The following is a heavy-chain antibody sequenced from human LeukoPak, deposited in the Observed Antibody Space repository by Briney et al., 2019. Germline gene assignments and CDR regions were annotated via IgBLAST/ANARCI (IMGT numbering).Heavy chain of an antibody. CDR3: ARVGSIRPYYFDY. J-gene: IGHJ4*02. CDR2: INPNSGGT. V-gene: IGHV1-2*02. Sequence: ASVKVSCKASGYTFTGFYMHWVRQAPGQGLERMGWINPNSGGTNYAQKFQGRVTMTRDTSISTAYMELSRLRSDDTAVYYCARVGSIRPYYFDYWGQGTLVTVSS. CDR1: GYTFTGFY. D-gene: IGHD1-1*01.